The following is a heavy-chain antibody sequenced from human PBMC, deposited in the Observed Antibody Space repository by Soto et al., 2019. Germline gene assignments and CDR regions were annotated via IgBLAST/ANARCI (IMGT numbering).Heavy chain of an antibody. CDR1: GFTFSSYD. J-gene: IGHJ3*02. V-gene: IGHV3-13*01. D-gene: IGHD1-26*01. CDR3: AREGATGAFDI. Sequence: GSLRLSCAASGFTFSSYDMHWVRQATGKGLEWVSAIGTAGDTYYPGSVKGRFTISRENAKNSLYLQMNSLRAGDTAVYYCAREGATGAFDIWGQGTMVTVSS. CDR2: IGTAGDT.